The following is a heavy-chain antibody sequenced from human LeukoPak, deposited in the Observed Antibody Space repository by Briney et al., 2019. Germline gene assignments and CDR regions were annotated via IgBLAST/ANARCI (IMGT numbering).Heavy chain of an antibody. D-gene: IGHD1-26*01. CDR1: GGTFSGYA. CDR2: IIPIFGTA. V-gene: IGHV1-69*13. J-gene: IGHJ4*02. CDR3: ARGGGGSYLCDY. Sequence: ASVKVSCKACGGTFSGYAISWVRQAPGQGLEWMGGIIPIFGTANYAQKFQGRATITADESTSTAYMELSSLRSEDTAVYYCARGGGGSYLCDYWGQGTLVTVSS.